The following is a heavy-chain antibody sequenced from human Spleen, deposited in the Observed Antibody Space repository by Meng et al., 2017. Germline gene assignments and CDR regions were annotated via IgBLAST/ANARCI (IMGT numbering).Heavy chain of an antibody. CDR3: ARLRYFDLYYFNY. V-gene: IGHV3-11*04. Sequence: GESLKISCAASGFTFSDYYMSWVRPAPGKGLEWLSYISSSGSTIYYADSVKGRFTISRDNAKNSLYLEMNSLRAEDTAVYYCARLRYFDLYYFNYWGQGTLVTVSS. J-gene: IGHJ4*02. CDR1: GFTFSDYY. CDR2: ISSSGSTI. D-gene: IGHD3-9*01.